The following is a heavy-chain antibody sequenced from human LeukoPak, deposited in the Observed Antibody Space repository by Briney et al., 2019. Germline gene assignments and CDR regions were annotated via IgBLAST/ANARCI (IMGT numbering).Heavy chain of an antibody. CDR2: ISSSGSTI. Sequence: SGGSLRLSCAASGFTFSSYSMNWVRQAPGKGLEWVSSISSSGSTIYYADSVKGRFTISRDNAKNSLYLQVNSLRAEDTAVYYCASSGYEDYWGQGTLVTVSS. J-gene: IGHJ4*02. D-gene: IGHD3-22*01. CDR1: GFTFSSYS. CDR3: ASSGYEDY. V-gene: IGHV3-48*04.